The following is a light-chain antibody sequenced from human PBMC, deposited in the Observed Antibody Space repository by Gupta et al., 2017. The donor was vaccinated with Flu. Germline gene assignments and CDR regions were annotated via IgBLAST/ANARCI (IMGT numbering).Light chain of an antibody. J-gene: IGLJ3*02. CDR2: DVS. CDR3: SSYTSNSIWV. CDR1: IIDVFHYNY. V-gene: IGLV2-14*03. Sequence: IPSSGTRLIIDVFHYNYSPWYQQHPGLAPKILIFDVSDRPSGVSNRFSGAKSGNTASLTISGLQAEDEADYYCSSYTSNSIWVFGGGTKLTVL.